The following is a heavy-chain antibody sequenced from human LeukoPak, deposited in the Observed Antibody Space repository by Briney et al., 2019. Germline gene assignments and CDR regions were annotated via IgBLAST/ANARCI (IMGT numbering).Heavy chain of an antibody. J-gene: IGHJ5*02. CDR1: GYTFTGYY. D-gene: IGHD2-2*01. CDR2: INPNSGGT. Sequence: GASVKVSCKASGYTFTGYYMHWVRQAPGQGLEWMGWINPNSGGTNYAQKFQGRVTMTRDTSISTAYMELSRLRSDDTAVYYCARTPDIVVVPAAISGDINSDNWFDPWGQGTLVTVSS. CDR3: ARTPDIVVVPAAISGDINSDNWFDP. V-gene: IGHV1-2*02.